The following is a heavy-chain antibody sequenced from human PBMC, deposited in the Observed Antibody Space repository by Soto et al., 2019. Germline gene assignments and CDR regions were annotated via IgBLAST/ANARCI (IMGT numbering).Heavy chain of an antibody. CDR1: AFAFNIYA. D-gene: IGHD3-3*01. CDR2: ISGSGDST. Sequence: PGGSLRLSCAASAFAFNIYAMSWVRQAPGKGLEWVSAISGSGDSTEYADSVKGRFTIPRDNSKNMLYLQMNSLRAEDTAVYYCAKVGILEWLLPYFDHWGQGTPVTVSS. CDR3: AKVGILEWLLPYFDH. V-gene: IGHV3-23*01. J-gene: IGHJ4*02.